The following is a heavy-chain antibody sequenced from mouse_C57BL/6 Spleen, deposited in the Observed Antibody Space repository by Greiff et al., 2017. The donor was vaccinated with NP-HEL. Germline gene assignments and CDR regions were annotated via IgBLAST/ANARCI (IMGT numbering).Heavy chain of an antibody. CDR3: ARNLFITTVVGYAMDY. V-gene: IGHV1-72*01. J-gene: IGHJ4*01. D-gene: IGHD1-1*01. CDR1: GYTFTSYW. CDR2: IDPNSGGT. Sequence: QVQLQQPGAELVKPGASVKLSCKASGYTFTSYWMHWVKQRPGRGLEWIGRIDPNSGGTKYNEKFKSKATLTVDKPSSTAYMQLSSLTSEDSAVYYCARNLFITTVVGYAMDYWGQGTSVTVSS.